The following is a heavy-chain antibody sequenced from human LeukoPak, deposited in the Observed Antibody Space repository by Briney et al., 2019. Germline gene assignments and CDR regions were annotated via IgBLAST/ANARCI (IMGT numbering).Heavy chain of an antibody. CDR3: ARGVFHSGNSPRYGMDV. CDR1: GGSVSSGSYY. CDR2: IHYSGST. V-gene: IGHV4-31*03. D-gene: IGHD4-23*01. J-gene: IGHJ6*02. Sequence: SQTLSLTCTVSGGSVSSGSYYWNWIRQHPGKGLEWIGYIHYSGSTYYNPSLKSRLTISVDTSKNQFSLKLSSVTAADTAVYYCARGVFHSGNSPRYGMDVWGQGTTVTVSS.